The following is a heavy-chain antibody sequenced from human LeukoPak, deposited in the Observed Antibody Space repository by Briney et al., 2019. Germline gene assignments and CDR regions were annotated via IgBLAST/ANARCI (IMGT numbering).Heavy chain of an antibody. J-gene: IGHJ4*02. D-gene: IGHD6-13*01. Sequence: GGSLRLSCTGSGFTFGDHAMSWVRQAPGKGLEWVSGISGSDDSTYYADSVKGRFTISRDISRNTLYLQMNSLRAEDTAVYYCAKDSGHSSSWYYWGQGTLVTVSS. V-gene: IGHV3-23*01. CDR3: AKDSGHSSSWYY. CDR2: ISGSDDST. CDR1: GFTFGDHA.